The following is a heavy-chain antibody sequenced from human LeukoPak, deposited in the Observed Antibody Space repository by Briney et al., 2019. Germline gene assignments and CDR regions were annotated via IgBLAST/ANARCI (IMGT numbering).Heavy chain of an antibody. CDR2: IYTSGST. Sequence: SETLSLTCTVTGGSISSGSYYWSWIRQPAGKGLEWIGRIYTSGSTNYNPSLKSRVTISVDTSKNQFSLKLSSVTAADTAVYYCARTDGDYAYNWFDPWGQGTLVTVSS. V-gene: IGHV4-61*02. CDR1: GGSISSGSYY. J-gene: IGHJ5*02. D-gene: IGHD4-17*01. CDR3: ARTDGDYAYNWFDP.